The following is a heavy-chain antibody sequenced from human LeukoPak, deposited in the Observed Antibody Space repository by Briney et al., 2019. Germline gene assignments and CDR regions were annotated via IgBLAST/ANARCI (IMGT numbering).Heavy chain of an antibody. CDR3: ARHGSGSDHFDPLDH. V-gene: IGHV3-33*01. J-gene: IGHJ4*02. CDR1: GFAFNEYA. Sequence: GGSLRLSGAASGFAFNEYAMHWVRQAPGKGLEWVALIWRDGSNKYYADSVRGRFTVSRDNPKNTLDLQMHGLRVEDTAVYYCARHGSGSDHFDPLDHWGQGTLVTVSS. D-gene: IGHD1-26*01. CDR2: IWRDGSNK.